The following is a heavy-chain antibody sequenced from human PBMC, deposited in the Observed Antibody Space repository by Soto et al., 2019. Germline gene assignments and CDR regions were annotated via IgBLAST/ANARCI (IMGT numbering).Heavy chain of an antibody. Sequence: XGSRWLSCSVAGFTFSSNNRNWVRQAPGKGRDWASSLSSRGTHMFNADSVKGRFTISRDNAKNSLYLQMNSLKAEDTAVYYCAKARGLGSPVSGGMDVWGQGPTVTVSS. CDR1: GFTFSSNN. V-gene: IGHV3-21*01. J-gene: IGHJ6*02. CDR2: LSSRGTHM. D-gene: IGHD3-10*01. CDR3: AKARGLGSPVSGGMDV.